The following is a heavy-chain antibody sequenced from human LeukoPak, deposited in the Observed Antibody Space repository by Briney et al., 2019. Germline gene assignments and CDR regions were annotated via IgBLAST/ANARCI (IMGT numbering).Heavy chain of an antibody. CDR3: ARTSDYGDYVRWFDP. J-gene: IGHJ5*02. CDR1: GGTFSSYA. Sequence: GASVKVSRKASGGTFSSYAISWVRQAPGQGLEWMGGIIPIFGTANYAQKFQGRVTITADESTSTAYMELSSLRSEDTAVYYCARTSDYGDYVRWFDPWGQGTLVTVSS. V-gene: IGHV1-69*13. CDR2: IIPIFGTA. D-gene: IGHD4-17*01.